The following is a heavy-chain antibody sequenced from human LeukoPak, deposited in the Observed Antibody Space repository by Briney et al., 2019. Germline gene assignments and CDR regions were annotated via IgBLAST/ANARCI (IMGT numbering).Heavy chain of an antibody. J-gene: IGHJ4*02. D-gene: IGHD3-10*01. CDR3: ARDRFGSGSNYDY. CDR2: IYYSGST. V-gene: IGHV4-59*01. CDR1: GGSISTYY. Sequence: PSETLSLTCTVSGGSISTYYWNWIRQSPGKGLEWIGYIYYSGSTNYNPSLKSRVIMSVDPSKNQFSLKLSSVTAADTAVYYCARDRFGSGSNYDYWGQGTLVTVSS.